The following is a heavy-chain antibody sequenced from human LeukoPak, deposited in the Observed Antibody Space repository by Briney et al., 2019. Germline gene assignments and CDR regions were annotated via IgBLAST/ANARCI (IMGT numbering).Heavy chain of an antibody. CDR3: ARSYGDYAWFSAFDI. Sequence: SETRSLTCAVYGGSFSSYYWSWIRQPPGKGLEWIGEINHSGSTNYNPSLKSRVTISVDTSKNQFSLKLSSVTAADTAVYYCARSYGDYAWFSAFDIWGQGTMVTVSS. CDR2: INHSGST. J-gene: IGHJ3*02. V-gene: IGHV4-34*01. D-gene: IGHD4-17*01. CDR1: GGSFSSYY.